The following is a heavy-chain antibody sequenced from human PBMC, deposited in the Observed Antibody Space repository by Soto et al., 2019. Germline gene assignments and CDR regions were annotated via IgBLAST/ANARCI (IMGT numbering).Heavy chain of an antibody. V-gene: IGHV1-46*01. CDR3: ARDSSEGSGYYFYGMDV. Sequence: ASVKVSCKASGYTFTSYYMHWVRQAPGQGLEWMGIINPSGGSTSYAQKFQGRVTMTRDTSTSTVYMELSSLRSKDTAVYYCARDSSEGSGYYFYGMDVWGQGTTVTVSS. D-gene: IGHD3-3*01. CDR2: INPSGGST. CDR1: GYTFTSYY. J-gene: IGHJ6*02.